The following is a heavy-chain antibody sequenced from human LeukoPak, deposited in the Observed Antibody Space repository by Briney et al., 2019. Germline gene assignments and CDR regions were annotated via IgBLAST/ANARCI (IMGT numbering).Heavy chain of an antibody. D-gene: IGHD3-10*01. Sequence: SETLSLTCAVYGGSFSGYYWSWIRQPPGKGLEWIGEINHSGSTNYNPSLKSRVTISVDTSKNQFSLKLSSVTAADTAVYYCARGHAWFGELFLTPNFDYWGQGTLVTVSS. J-gene: IGHJ4*02. CDR2: INHSGST. V-gene: IGHV4-34*01. CDR1: GGSFSGYY. CDR3: ARGHAWFGELFLTPNFDY.